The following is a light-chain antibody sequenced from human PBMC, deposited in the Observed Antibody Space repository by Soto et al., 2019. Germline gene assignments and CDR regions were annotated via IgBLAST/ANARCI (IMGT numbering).Light chain of an antibody. Sequence: DIQMTQSPSSLSASVGDRVTITCQASQDISNYLNWYQQKPGKAPKLLIYDASNLETGVPSRFSGSGSGTDFTFTITSLQPEYIATSYCQQYDNLPFTFGPGTKVDIK. CDR3: QQYDNLPFT. CDR1: QDISNY. V-gene: IGKV1-33*01. J-gene: IGKJ3*01. CDR2: DAS.